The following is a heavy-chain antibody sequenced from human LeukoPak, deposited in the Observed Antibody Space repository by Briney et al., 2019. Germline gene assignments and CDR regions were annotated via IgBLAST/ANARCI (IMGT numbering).Heavy chain of an antibody. CDR2: MNPNSGNT. CDR1: GYTFTSYD. Sequence: ASVKVSCKASGYTFTSYDINWVRQATGQGLEWMGWMNPNSGNTGYAQKFQGRVTMTRNTSISTAYMELSSLRSEDTAVYYCARVWRVFTPINWFDPWGQGTLVTVSS. D-gene: IGHD3-3*01. J-gene: IGHJ5*02. V-gene: IGHV1-8*01. CDR3: ARVWRVFTPINWFDP.